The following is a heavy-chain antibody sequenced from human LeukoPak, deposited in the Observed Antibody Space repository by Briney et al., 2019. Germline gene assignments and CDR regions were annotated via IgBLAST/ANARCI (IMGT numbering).Heavy chain of an antibody. CDR3: ARDAKYYFGSRTYFFFEY. CDR1: GGSISSSSYY. Sequence: SETLSLTCTVSGGSISSSSYYWGWIRQPPGKGLEWIGSIYYSGSTYYNPSLKSRVTMSVDTSKNQFSLKLSSVTAADTAIYYCARDAKYYFGSRTYFFFEYWGQGTLLTVSS. D-gene: IGHD3-10*01. CDR2: IYYSGST. V-gene: IGHV4-39*07. J-gene: IGHJ4*02.